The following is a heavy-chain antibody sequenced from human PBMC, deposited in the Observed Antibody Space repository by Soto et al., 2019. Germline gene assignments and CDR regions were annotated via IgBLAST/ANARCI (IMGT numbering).Heavy chain of an antibody. D-gene: IGHD3-10*01. Sequence: QVQLVESGGDVVQPGRSLRLSCAASGFTFSSYAMHWVRQAPGEGLEWVAVISYDGSNKYYADSVKGRFTISRDNSKNTLYLQMNSLRAEDTAVYYCARDLVGSNYGMDVWGQGTTVTVSS. CDR1: GFTFSSYA. J-gene: IGHJ6*02. V-gene: IGHV3-30-3*01. CDR3: ARDLVGSNYGMDV. CDR2: ISYDGSNK.